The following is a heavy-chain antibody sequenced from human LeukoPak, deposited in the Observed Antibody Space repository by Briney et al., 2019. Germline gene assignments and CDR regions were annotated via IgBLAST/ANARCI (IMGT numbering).Heavy chain of an antibody. CDR1: GFTSSDYY. Sequence: GSLRLSCAASGFTSSDYYMGWIRQAPGKGLEWVSYISSGGSTIYYADSVKGRFTISRDNAKNSLYLQMNSLRAEDTAVYYCARHLVVATYDYWGQGTLVTVSS. CDR3: ARHLVVATYDY. D-gene: IGHD2-21*01. V-gene: IGHV3-11*01. CDR2: ISSGGSTI. J-gene: IGHJ4*02.